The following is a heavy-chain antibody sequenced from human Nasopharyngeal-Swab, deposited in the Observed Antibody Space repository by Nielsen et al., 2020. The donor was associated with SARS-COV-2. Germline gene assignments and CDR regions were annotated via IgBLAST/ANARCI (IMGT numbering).Heavy chain of an antibody. Sequence: ASVKVSCKASGYTFTDYYMHWVRQAPGQGLEWMGWINPNRGATDYAQKFQGRVTMTRDTSISTAYMELSSLRPDDAAIYYCAKDLLRYCSGGSCNTDYYGMDVWSQGTTVTVSS. V-gene: IGHV1-2*02. CDR2: INPNRGAT. CDR1: GYTFTDYY. J-gene: IGHJ6*02. CDR3: AKDLLRYCSGGSCNTDYYGMDV. D-gene: IGHD2-15*01.